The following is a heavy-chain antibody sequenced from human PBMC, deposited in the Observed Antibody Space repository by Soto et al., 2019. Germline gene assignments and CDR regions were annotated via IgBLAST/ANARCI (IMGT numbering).Heavy chain of an antibody. CDR1: GFSFSDHA. CDR3: AKVPPRFYTSGWYLFDY. D-gene: IGHD6-19*01. J-gene: IGHJ4*02. Sequence: EVQLLESGGSLVQPGGSLRLSCAASGFSFSDHAMTWVRQAPGKGLEWVSAIGGSGGSTYYADSVKGRFTISRDNSKNTLYLHMKDLRAEDTAIYYWAKVPPRFYTSGWYLFDYWGQGTLVTVSS. V-gene: IGHV3-23*01. CDR2: IGGSGGST.